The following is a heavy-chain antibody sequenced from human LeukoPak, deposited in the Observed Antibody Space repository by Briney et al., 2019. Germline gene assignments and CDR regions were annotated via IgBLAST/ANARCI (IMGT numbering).Heavy chain of an antibody. D-gene: IGHD1-26*01. CDR2: FHPGDSET. CDR3: ARRRDLYSGSYYPFDY. J-gene: IGHJ4*02. CDR1: GSRLANYW. V-gene: IGHV5-51*01. Sequence: GESLQISCQGSGSRLANYWIGWARRLHGKGLEWMGIFHPGDSETRYSPSFQGQVTISADKSISTAYLQWSSLKASDTAMYYCARRRDLYSGSYYPFDYWGQGTLVTVSS.